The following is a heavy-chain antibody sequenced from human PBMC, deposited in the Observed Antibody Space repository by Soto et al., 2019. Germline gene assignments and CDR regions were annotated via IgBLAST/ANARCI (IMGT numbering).Heavy chain of an antibody. CDR1: GFTFSDYY. J-gene: IGHJ3*02. CDR3: ARERITMIVVDTFDAFDI. D-gene: IGHD3-22*01. V-gene: IGHV3-11*06. CDR2: ISSSSSYT. Sequence: PGGSLRLSCAASGFTFSDYYMSWIRQAPGKGLEWVSYISSSSSYTNYADSVKGRFTISRDNAKNSLYLQMNSLRAEDTAVYYCARERITMIVVDTFDAFDIRGQGTMVTVSS.